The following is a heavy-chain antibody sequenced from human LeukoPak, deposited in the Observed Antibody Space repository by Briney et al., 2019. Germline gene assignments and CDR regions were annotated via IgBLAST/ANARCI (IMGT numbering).Heavy chain of an antibody. CDR3: ARVLSGYLHYFDY. J-gene: IGHJ4*02. CDR1: GGSISSYY. CDR2: IYYSGST. V-gene: IGHV4-59*12. Sequence: PSETLSLTCTVSGGSISSYYWSWIRQPPGKGLGWIGYIYYSGSTNYNPSLKSRVTISVDTSKNQFSLKLSSVTAADTAVYYCARVLSGYLHYFDYWGQGTLVTVSS. D-gene: IGHD5-12*01.